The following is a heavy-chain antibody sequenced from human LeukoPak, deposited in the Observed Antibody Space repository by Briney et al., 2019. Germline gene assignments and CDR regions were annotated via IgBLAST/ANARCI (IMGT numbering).Heavy chain of an antibody. J-gene: IGHJ6*03. V-gene: IGHV1-69*13. D-gene: IGHD3-10*01. CDR3: ARDHRGFYYGSGNYYYLDV. Sequence: ASVKVSCKASGGTYNNHAITWVRQAPGQGLEWVGGILPAFGTSNYAQRFQGRVTITADESTGTTYMELSSLKSEDTAVYYCARDHRGFYYGSGNYYYLDVWGKGTTVTVSS. CDR1: GGTYNNHA. CDR2: ILPAFGTS.